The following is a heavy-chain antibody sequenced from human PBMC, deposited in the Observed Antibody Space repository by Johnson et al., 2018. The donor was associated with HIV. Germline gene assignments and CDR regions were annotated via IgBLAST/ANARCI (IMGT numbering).Heavy chain of an antibody. CDR3: ARDRPSGSYYVDAFDI. Sequence: VQLVESGGGLVQPGGSLRLSCVASGISFSSYWMHWVRQAPGKGLVWVSRIKSDGTSTNYADSVKGLFTISRDNSKNTLYLQINSLRAEDTAVYYCARDRPSGSYYVDAFDIWGQGTMVTVSS. CDR1: GISFSSYW. D-gene: IGHD1-26*01. V-gene: IGHV3-74*01. CDR2: IKSDGTST. J-gene: IGHJ3*02.